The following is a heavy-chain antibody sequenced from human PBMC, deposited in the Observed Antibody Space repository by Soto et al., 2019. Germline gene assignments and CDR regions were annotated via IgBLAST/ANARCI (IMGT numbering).Heavy chain of an antibody. CDR1: SGSISSSSYY. CDR2: IYYSGST. Sequence: SETLSLTCTVSSGSISSSSYYWGWIRQPPGKGLEWIGSIYYSGSTYYNPSLKSRVTISGDTSKNQFSLRLTSVTAADTAVYYCARHPPYGPLDYWGQGTLVTVSS. D-gene: IGHD4-17*01. CDR3: ARHPPYGPLDY. J-gene: IGHJ4*02. V-gene: IGHV4-39*01.